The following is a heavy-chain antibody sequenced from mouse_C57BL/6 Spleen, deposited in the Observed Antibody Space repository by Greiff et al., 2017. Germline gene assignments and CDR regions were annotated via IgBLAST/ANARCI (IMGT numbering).Heavy chain of an antibody. CDR1: GYTFTSYW. CDR2: INPSNGGT. Sequence: QVQLQQPGAELVKPGASVKLSCKASGYTFTSYWMHWVKQRTGQGLECIGNINPSNGGTNYNEKFKSKATLTVDKSSSTAYMQLRSLTSEAAAVYYCARFTTVVADAMDYWGQGTSVTVSS. J-gene: IGHJ4*01. D-gene: IGHD1-1*01. CDR3: ARFTTVVADAMDY. V-gene: IGHV1-53*01.